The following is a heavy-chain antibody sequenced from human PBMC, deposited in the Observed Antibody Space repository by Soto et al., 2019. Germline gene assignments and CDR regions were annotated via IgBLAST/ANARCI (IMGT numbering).Heavy chain of an antibody. CDR3: AHRRGADYKGCFHY. V-gene: IGHV2-5*01. Sequence: QITLKESGPTLVKPTQTLTLTCTFSGFSLSTSGVGVGWIRQPPGKALEWLVLIYWSDEKRYSPSLSSRLTITKATSKNLVVITMTNMDPVDTATYYCAHRRGADYKGCFHYWGQGTLVTVSS. CDR1: GFSLSTSGVG. J-gene: IGHJ4*02. CDR2: IYWSDEK. D-gene: IGHD4-4*01.